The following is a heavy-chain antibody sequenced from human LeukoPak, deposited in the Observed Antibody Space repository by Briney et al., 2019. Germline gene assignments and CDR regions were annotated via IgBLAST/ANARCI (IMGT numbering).Heavy chain of an antibody. CDR2: INSDGSDT. CDR1: GFIFSGYW. Sequence: PGGSLRLSCAASGFIFSGYWMHWVRQAPGKGLMWVSRINSDGSDTSYADSVKGRITISRDNSKNTLYLQMNSLRAEDTAVYYCAKGSFRQQPEYFDYWGQGTLVTVSS. D-gene: IGHD6-13*01. CDR3: AKGSFRQQPEYFDY. J-gene: IGHJ4*02. V-gene: IGHV3-74*01.